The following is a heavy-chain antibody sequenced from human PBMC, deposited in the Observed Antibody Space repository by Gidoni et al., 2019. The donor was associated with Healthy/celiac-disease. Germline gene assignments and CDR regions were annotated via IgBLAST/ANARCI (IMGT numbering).Heavy chain of an antibody. J-gene: IGHJ5*02. V-gene: IGHV1-2*02. Sequence: QVQLVQSGAEVTQPGASVTVSCKASGSTFTGYYMHWVRQAPGQGLEWMGWINPNSGGTNYAKKFQGRVTMTRDTSISTAYMELSRLRSDETAVYYCARVRGTSNWFDPWGQGTLVTVSS. D-gene: IGHD1-7*01. CDR1: GSTFTGYY. CDR3: ARVRGTSNWFDP. CDR2: INPNSGGT.